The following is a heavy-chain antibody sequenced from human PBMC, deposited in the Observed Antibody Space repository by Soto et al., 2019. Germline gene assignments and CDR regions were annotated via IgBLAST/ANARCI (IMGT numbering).Heavy chain of an antibody. CDR3: AKDLRIFGVVITLGAPG. CDR1: GYTFSSYA. CDR2: ISGSGGST. V-gene: IGHV3-23*01. J-gene: IGHJ4*01. D-gene: IGHD3-3*01. Sequence: GESLRVSCAASGYTFSSYAMSWVRQAPGKGLEWVSAISGSGGSTYYADSVKGRFTISRDNSKNTLYLQMNSLRAEDTAVYYCAKDLRIFGVVITLGAPGWGHGTLVTVSS.